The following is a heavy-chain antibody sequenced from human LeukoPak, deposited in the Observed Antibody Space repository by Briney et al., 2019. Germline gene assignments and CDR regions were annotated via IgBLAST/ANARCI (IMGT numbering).Heavy chain of an antibody. CDR3: ATAADIVATIPFDY. Sequence: GASVKVSCMVSGYTLTELSMHWVRQAPGKGLEWMGGFDPEDGETIYVQKFQGRVTMTEDTSTDTAYMELSSLRSEDTAVYYCATAADIVATIPFDYWGQGTLVTVSS. CDR1: GYTLTELS. CDR2: FDPEDGET. J-gene: IGHJ4*02. D-gene: IGHD5-12*01. V-gene: IGHV1-24*01.